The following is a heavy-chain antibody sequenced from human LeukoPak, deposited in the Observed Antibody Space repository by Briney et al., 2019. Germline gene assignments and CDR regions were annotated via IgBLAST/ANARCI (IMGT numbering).Heavy chain of an antibody. D-gene: IGHD2-15*01. Sequence: SETLSLTCTVSGGSISLHVWTWIRQPPGKGLEWIGYIYYSRSTNYNPFLKSRVTISVDTSKNQYSLQLSPVTAAETAVYYCARLPRGYCSGGSCYGIDYWGQGTLVTVSS. V-gene: IGHV4-59*08. J-gene: IGHJ4*02. CDR1: GGSISLHV. CDR3: ARLPRGYCSGGSCYGIDY. CDR2: IYYSRST.